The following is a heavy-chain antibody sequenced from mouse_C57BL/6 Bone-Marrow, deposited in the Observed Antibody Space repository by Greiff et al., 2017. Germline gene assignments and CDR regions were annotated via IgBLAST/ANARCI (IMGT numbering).Heavy chain of an antibody. Sequence: VKLVESGAELVRPGASVKLSCKASGYTFTDYYINWVKQRPGQGLEWIARIYPGSGNTYYNEKFKGKATLTAEKSSSTAYMQLSSLTSEDSAVYFCARHYDYDRAWFAYWGQGTLVTVSA. CDR1: GYTFTDYY. CDR2: IYPGSGNT. D-gene: IGHD2-4*01. V-gene: IGHV1-76*01. CDR3: ARHYDYDRAWFAY. J-gene: IGHJ3*01.